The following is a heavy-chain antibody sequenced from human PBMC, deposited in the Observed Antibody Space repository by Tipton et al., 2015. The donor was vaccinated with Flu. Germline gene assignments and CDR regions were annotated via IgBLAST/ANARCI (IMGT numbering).Heavy chain of an antibody. V-gene: IGHV3-7*03. Sequence: LSLTCAASGFTFNSYWVSWVRQAPGKGLEWVANINQDGSEKYYVDSVKGRFTISRDSAKNSVYLQMNSLRAEDTAVYYCARAIAAAGSYWGQGTLVTVSS. J-gene: IGHJ4*02. CDR2: INQDGSEK. CDR3: ARAIAAAGSY. D-gene: IGHD6-13*01. CDR1: GFTFNSYW.